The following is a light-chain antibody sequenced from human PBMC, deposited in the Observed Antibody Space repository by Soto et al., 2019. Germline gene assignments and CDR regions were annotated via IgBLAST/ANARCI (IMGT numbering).Light chain of an antibody. CDR3: QQRSNWPPTWT. Sequence: EIVLTQSPGTLSLSPGERATLSCRASHSVSSSYLAWYQQKPGQAPRLLIYGASSRATGIPDRFSGSGSGTDFTLTISRLEPEDFAVYYCQQRSNWPPTWTFGQGTKVDIK. CDR1: HSVSSSY. J-gene: IGKJ1*01. CDR2: GAS. V-gene: IGKV3D-20*02.